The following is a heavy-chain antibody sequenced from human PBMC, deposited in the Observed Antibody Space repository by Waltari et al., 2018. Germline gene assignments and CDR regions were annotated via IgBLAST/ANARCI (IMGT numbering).Heavy chain of an antibody. CDR2: IRYDGSNK. V-gene: IGHV3-30*02. CDR1: GFTFSSYG. J-gene: IGHJ3*02. Sequence: QVQLVESGGGVVQPGGSLSLSCAASGFTFSSYGMHWVRQAPGKGLEWVAFIRYDGSNKYYADSVKGRFTISRDNSKNTLYLQMNSLRAEDTAVYYCARFGDQTVVIDAFDIWGQGTMVTVSS. CDR3: ARFGDQTVVIDAFDI. D-gene: IGHD3-22*01.